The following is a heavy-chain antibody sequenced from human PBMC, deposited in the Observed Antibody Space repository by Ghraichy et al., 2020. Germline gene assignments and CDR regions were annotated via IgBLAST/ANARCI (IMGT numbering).Heavy chain of an antibody. J-gene: IGHJ5*02. D-gene: IGHD2/OR15-2a*01. Sequence: GGSLRLSCAASGFSFSSYSMNWVRQAPGKRLEWVSYIRSSSGNMYYADSVKGRFTVSRDNAKNSLYLQMNSLRAEDTAVYYCAKYETQIGWFAPWGQGTRVTVSP. CDR2: IRSSSGNM. CDR1: GFSFSSYS. CDR3: AKYETQIGWFAP. V-gene: IGHV3-48*04.